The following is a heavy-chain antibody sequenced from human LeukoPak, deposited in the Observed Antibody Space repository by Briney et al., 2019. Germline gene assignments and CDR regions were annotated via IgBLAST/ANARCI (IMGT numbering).Heavy chain of an antibody. CDR3: ARATTTVTTRGNYMDV. Sequence: APVKVSCKASGGTFSRDTISWVRQAPGQGVEGVGRIIPILGIANYAQKFQGRVTITADKSTSTAYMELSSLRSEDTAVYYCARATTTVTTRGNYMDVWGKGTTVTVSS. V-gene: IGHV1-69*02. CDR2: IIPILGIA. CDR1: GGTFSRDT. D-gene: IGHD4-17*01. J-gene: IGHJ6*03.